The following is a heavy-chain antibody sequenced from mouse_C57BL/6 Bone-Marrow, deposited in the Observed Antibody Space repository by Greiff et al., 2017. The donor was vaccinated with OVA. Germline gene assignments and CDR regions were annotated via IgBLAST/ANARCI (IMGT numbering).Heavy chain of an antibody. CDR3: ARGCSSYFDY. D-gene: IGHD1-1*01. CDR1: GFNIKDYY. J-gene: IGHJ2*01. V-gene: IGHV14-2*01. Sequence: EVQLQQSGAELVKPGASVKLSCTASGFNIKDYYMHWVKQRTEQGLEWIGRIDPEDGENKYAPKFQGKATITADSSSNTAYLQLSSLTSEDTAVYYCARGCSSYFDYWGQGTTLTVSS. CDR2: IDPEDGEN.